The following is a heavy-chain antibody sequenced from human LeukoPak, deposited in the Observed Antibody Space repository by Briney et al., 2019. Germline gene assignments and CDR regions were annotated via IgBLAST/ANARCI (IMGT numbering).Heavy chain of an antibody. V-gene: IGHV1-2*02. CDR1: GYTFTSYA. Sequence: ASVKVSCKASGYTFTSYAMNWVRQAPGQGLEWMGWTNPNSGGTNYAQKFQGRVTMTGDTSISTAYMELSRLSSDDTAIYYCAGRPDTAIVPIFDYWGQGTLVTVSS. D-gene: IGHD5-18*01. CDR2: TNPNSGGT. CDR3: AGRPDTAIVPIFDY. J-gene: IGHJ4*02.